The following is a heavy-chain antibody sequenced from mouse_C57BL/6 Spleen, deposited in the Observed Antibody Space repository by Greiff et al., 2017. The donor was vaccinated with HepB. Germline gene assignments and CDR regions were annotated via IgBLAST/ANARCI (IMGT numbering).Heavy chain of an antibody. V-gene: IGHV14-1*01. D-gene: IGHD1-1*01. CDR2: IDPEDGDT. Sequence: VQLQQSGAELVRPGASVKLSCTASGFNIKDYYMHWVKQRPEQGLEWIGWIDPEDGDTEYAPKFQGKATMPADTSSNKAYLQLSSLTSEDTAVYYGTTTTTRAMDYWGQGTSVTVSS. J-gene: IGHJ4*01. CDR1: GFNIKDYY. CDR3: TTTTTRAMDY.